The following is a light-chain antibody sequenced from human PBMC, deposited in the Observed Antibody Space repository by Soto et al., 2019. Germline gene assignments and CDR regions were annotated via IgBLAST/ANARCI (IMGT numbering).Light chain of an antibody. J-gene: IGKJ3*01. V-gene: IGKV3-15*01. CDR1: ESVHSN. Sequence: EMVMTQSPATLSVSPWERVTLSCRASESVHSNLAWYQQKPGQGPSLLIYYASTRVTGVPGRFSGSGSGTEFTLDISSLHSEDFGVYYSQHYSNWPPTFGPGTKVEIK. CDR2: YAS. CDR3: QHYSNWPPT.